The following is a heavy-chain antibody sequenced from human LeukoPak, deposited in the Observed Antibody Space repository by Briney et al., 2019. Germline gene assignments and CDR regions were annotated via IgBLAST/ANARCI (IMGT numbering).Heavy chain of an antibody. CDR1: GGSISSSNW. V-gene: IGHV4-4*02. J-gene: IGHJ3*02. D-gene: IGHD2-21*02. CDR3: ARQSCGGDCYSSLATAFDI. CDR2: IYHSGST. Sequence: PSETLSLTCAVSGGSISSSNWWSWVRQPPGKGLEWIGEIYHSGSTNYNPSLKSRVTISVDKSKNQFSLKLSSVTAADTAVYYCARQSCGGDCYSSLATAFDIWGQGTMVTVSS.